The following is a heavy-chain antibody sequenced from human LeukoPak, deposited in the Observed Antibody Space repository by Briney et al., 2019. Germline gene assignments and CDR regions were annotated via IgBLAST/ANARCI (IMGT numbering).Heavy chain of an antibody. CDR2: MNPNSGNT. D-gene: IGHD6-6*01. J-gene: IGHJ6*02. V-gene: IGHV1-8*01. CDR3: AREWRGSSPYVYYYGMDV. CDR1: GYTFTSYD. Sequence: ASVKVSCKASGYTFTSYDINWVRQATGQGLVWMGWMNPNSGNTGYAQKFQGRVTMTRNTSISTAYMELSSLRSEDTAVYYCAREWRGSSPYVYYYGMDVWGQGTTVTVSS.